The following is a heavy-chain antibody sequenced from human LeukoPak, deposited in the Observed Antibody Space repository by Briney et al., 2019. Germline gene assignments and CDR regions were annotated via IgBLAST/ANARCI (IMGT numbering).Heavy chain of an antibody. J-gene: IGHJ2*01. CDR3: ARHEIIAARPGYFDL. CDR1: GVSISITSYY. Sequence: SETLSLTCTVSGVSISITSYYWGGIRQPPGKGRERIGSIYYSGSTYYNPSLKSRVTISVDTSKHQFSLKLSSVTAADTAVYYCARHEIIAARPGYFDLWGRGTLVTVSS. V-gene: IGHV4-39*01. D-gene: IGHD6-6*01. CDR2: IYYSGST.